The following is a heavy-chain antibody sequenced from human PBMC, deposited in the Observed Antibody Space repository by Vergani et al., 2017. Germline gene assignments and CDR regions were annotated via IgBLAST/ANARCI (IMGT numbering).Heavy chain of an antibody. CDR2: IYYSGST. CDR3: ALRGLVSPYYYDMDV. J-gene: IGHJ6*03. CDR1: GGSISSYY. Sequence: QVQLQESGPGLVKPSETLSLTCTVSGGSISSYYWSWIRQPPGKGLEWIGYIYYSGSTNYNPSLKSRVTISVDTSKNQFSLKLSSVTAADTAVYYCALRGLVSPYYYDMDVWGKGTTVTVSS. V-gene: IGHV4-59*12. D-gene: IGHD3/OR15-3a*01.